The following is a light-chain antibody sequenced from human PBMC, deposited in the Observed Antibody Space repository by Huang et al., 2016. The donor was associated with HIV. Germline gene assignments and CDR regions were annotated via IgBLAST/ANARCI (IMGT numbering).Light chain of an antibody. V-gene: IGKV1-6*01. CDR2: SAS. Sequence: AIQMTQSPSSLSASVGDTATITCRASQGVRNDLGWYQQKPGKAPKLRIYSASSLQSGVPSRFSGSGAGTDFTLTISSLQPEDFATYYCLQDYNFPPTFGQGTKVEI. CDR1: QGVRND. J-gene: IGKJ1*01. CDR3: LQDYNFPPT.